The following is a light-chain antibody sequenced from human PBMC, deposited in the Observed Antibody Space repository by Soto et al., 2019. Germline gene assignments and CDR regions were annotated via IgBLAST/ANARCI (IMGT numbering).Light chain of an antibody. CDR3: CSYAGSYTCV. V-gene: IGLV2-11*01. J-gene: IGLJ1*01. Sequence: QSALTQPRSVSGSPAQSVTISCTGTNSDVGGYNYVSWYPQQPGKAPKVMIYDVSKRPSGVPDRFSGSKSGNTASLTISGLQAGDEADYYFCSYAGSYTCVFGTGTEVTVL. CDR2: DVS. CDR1: NSDVGGYNY.